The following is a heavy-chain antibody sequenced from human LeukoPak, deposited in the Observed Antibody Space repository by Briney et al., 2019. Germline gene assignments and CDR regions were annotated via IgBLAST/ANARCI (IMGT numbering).Heavy chain of an antibody. V-gene: IGHV1-2*02. J-gene: IGHJ4*02. CDR2: INPNSGGT. CDR1: GYTFTGYY. D-gene: IGHD3-10*01. CDR3: AREGPGSYTYFDY. Sequence: ASVKVSCKASGYTFTGYYMHWVRQAPGQGLEWMGWINPNSGGTNYAQKFQGRVTMTRDTSISTAYMELSRLRSDDTAVYYCAREGPGSYTYFDYWGQGTLVTVSS.